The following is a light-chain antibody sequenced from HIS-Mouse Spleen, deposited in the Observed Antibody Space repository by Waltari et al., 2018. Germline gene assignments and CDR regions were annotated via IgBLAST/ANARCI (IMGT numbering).Light chain of an antibody. CDR2: GAS. CDR3: QQYGSSST. J-gene: IGKJ5*01. CDR1: QSVSSSY. Sequence: EIVLTQSPGTLSLSPGERATLSCRASQSVSSSYLAWYQPKPGQAPRLLIYGASSRATCIPDRFSGSGSGTDFTLTISRLEPEDFAVYYCQQYGSSSTFGQGTRLEIK. V-gene: IGKV3-20*01.